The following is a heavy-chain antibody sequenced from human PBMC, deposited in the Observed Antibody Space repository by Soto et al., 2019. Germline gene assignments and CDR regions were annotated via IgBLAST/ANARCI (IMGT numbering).Heavy chain of an antibody. J-gene: IGHJ5*01. Sequence: XSVKVSCNASGYTSSDFGISWVRQAPGQGPEWMGWVSGNNGASNPAPKVQGRITMTLDTSTGISYMALRSLRSDDTAIYYCVRDQKYFRVNGNWFDSWGQGTLVTVSS. V-gene: IGHV1-18*04. D-gene: IGHD2-2*01. CDR3: VRDQKYFRVNGNWFDS. CDR1: GYTSSDFG. CDR2: VSGNNGAS.